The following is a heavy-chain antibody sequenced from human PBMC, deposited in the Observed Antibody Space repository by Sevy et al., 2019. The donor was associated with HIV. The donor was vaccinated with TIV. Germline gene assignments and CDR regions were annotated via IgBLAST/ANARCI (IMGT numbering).Heavy chain of an antibody. J-gene: IGHJ5*02. CDR2: ISYDGSNK. Sequence: GGSLRLSCAASGFTFNTHAMNWVRQAPGKGLEWVAVISYDGSNKYYADSVKGRFTISRDNSKNTLYLQMNSLRAEDTAVYYCARGSRNPYSSSSRFDPWGQGTLVTVSS. V-gene: IGHV3-30*04. CDR3: ARGSRNPYSSSSRFDP. CDR1: GFTFNTHA. D-gene: IGHD6-6*01.